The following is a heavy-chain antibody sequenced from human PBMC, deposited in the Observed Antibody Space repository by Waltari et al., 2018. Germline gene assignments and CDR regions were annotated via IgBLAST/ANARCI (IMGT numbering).Heavy chain of an antibody. Sequence: QVQLVESGGGVVQPGRSLRLSCAASGFTFSRYGLHWVRQAPGKGLEWVAVRWYDGSNKYYADSVKGRFTISRDNSKNTLYLQMNSLRAEDTAVYYCAKGGGSSGYNNWGQGTLVTVSS. V-gene: IGHV3-33*06. D-gene: IGHD3-22*01. CDR2: RWYDGSNK. CDR3: AKGGGSSGYNN. J-gene: IGHJ4*02. CDR1: GFTFSRYG.